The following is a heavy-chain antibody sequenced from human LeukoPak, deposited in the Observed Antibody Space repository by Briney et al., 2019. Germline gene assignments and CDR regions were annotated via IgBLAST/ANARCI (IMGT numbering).Heavy chain of an antibody. V-gene: IGHV1-46*03. Sequence: ASVKVSCKASGYTFTSYYMHWVREAPGQGLEWMGIINPSGGSTSYAQKFQGRVTMTRDTSTSTVYMELSSLRSEDTAVYYCAREYSGYGSDYWGQGTLVTASS. CDR1: GYTFTSYY. CDR2: INPSGGST. D-gene: IGHD5-12*01. J-gene: IGHJ4*02. CDR3: AREYSGYGSDY.